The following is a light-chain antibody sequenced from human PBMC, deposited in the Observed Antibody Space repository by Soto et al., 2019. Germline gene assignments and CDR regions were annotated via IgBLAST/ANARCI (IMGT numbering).Light chain of an antibody. V-gene: IGLV1-44*01. CDR2: SND. Sequence: QLVLTQPPSASGTPGQRVTFSCSGSTSNIGSNAVNWYQQLPGTAPKLLIYSNDRRPSGVPDRFSGSKSGTSASLAISSLQSEDEADYYCTAWDDSLNGRLFGGGTKLTVL. CDR3: TAWDDSLNGRL. CDR1: TSNIGSNA. J-gene: IGLJ2*01.